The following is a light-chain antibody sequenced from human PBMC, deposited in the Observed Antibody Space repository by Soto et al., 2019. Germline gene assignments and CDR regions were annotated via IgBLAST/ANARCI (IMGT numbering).Light chain of an antibody. J-gene: IGLJ1*01. Sequence: SVLTQPASVSGSPGQSITISCTGTSSDVGAYNYVSWYQQYPGKAPKVIIFEVRKRPSGVSNRFSGSKSGDTASLTISGLQAEEEADYYCSSYRSSTTPFVFGTGTKVTVL. V-gene: IGLV2-14*01. CDR2: EVR. CDR3: SSYRSSTTPFV. CDR1: SSDVGAYNY.